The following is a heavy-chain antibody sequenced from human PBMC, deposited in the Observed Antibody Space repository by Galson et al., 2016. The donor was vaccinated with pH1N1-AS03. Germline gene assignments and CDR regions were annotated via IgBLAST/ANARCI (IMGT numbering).Heavy chain of an antibody. V-gene: IGHV1-2*02. J-gene: IGHJ4*02. CDR3: ARGGGSALDS. CDR1: GYTFAYYY. Sequence: SVKVSCKASGYTFAYYYVHWVRQAPGQGLEWMGWINPSSGGTKFAQKFQGTVSMTTDTSTRTAYVELSRLRSDDTAVYYCARGGGSALDSWGQGTLVTVSS. D-gene: IGHD1-26*01. CDR2: INPSSGGT.